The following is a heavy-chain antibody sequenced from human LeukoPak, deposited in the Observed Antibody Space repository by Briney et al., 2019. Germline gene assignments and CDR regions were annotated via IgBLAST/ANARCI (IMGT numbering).Heavy chain of an antibody. CDR1: GYTFTSYY. CDR3: ARDRGGAQGLPVGATIGYYMDV. J-gene: IGHJ6*03. CDR2: INPSGGST. Sequence: ASVKVSCKASGYTFTSYYMHWVRQAPGQGLEWMGIINPSGGSTSYAQKFQGRVTMTRDTSTSTVYMELSSLRSEDTAVYYCARDRGGAQGLPVGATIGYYMDVWGKGTTVTVSS. D-gene: IGHD1-26*01. V-gene: IGHV1-46*01.